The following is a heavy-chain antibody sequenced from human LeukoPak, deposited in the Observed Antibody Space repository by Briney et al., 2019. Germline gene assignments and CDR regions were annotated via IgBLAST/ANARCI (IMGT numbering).Heavy chain of an antibody. V-gene: IGHV3-23*01. CDR2: ISGSGGST. CDR3: AKAQPRKVAVAATGHFDY. J-gene: IGHJ4*02. Sequence: GGSLRLSCAASGFTFSSYAMSWVRQAPGKGLEWVSAISGSGGSTYYADSVKGRFTISRDNSKNTLYLQMNSLRAEDTAVYYCAKAQPRKVAVAATGHFDYWGQGTLVTVSS. D-gene: IGHD2-15*01. CDR1: GFTFSSYA.